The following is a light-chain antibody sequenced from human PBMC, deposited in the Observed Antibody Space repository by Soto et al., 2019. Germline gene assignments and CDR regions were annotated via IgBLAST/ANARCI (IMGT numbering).Light chain of an antibody. Sequence: QSVLTQPPSVSGSPGQSVTISCTGTSSDVGGHNYVSWYQQYPGKAPKLMISSVTKRPSGVPDRFSGSKSGNTASLTISGLQAEDEADYYCCSYAGSYTYVFGTGTKVTVL. V-gene: IGLV2-11*01. CDR3: CSYAGSYTYV. J-gene: IGLJ1*01. CDR2: SVT. CDR1: SSDVGGHNY.